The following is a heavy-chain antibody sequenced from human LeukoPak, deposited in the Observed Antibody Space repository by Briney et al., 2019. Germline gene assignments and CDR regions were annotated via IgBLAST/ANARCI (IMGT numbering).Heavy chain of an antibody. D-gene: IGHD1-1*01. V-gene: IGHV5-51*01. J-gene: IGHJ4*02. CDR1: GYRFTTYW. CDR3: VGGFLYNWDDVVY. CDR2: IYPGDSDT. Sequence: GESLKVSCKGSGYRFTTYWIGWGRQMPGEGLEWMGIIYPGDSDTRYSPSFQGQVTISADKSISTAYLQWSSLKASDTAMYFCVGGFLYNWDDVVYWGQGTQVTVSS.